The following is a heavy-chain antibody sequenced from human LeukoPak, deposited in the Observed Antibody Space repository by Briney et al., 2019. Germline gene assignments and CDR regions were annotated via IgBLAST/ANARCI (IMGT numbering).Heavy chain of an antibody. Sequence: ASVKVSCKASKDTFTGYYMHWVRQAPGQGLEWMGWINPNSGGTNYAQRFQGRVTMTRDTSISTAYMELSSLRSDDTAVFYCAREAAYDGSAWRHSEYWGQGTLVTVSS. D-gene: IGHD6-19*01. CDR1: KDTFTGYY. J-gene: IGHJ4*02. V-gene: IGHV1-2*02. CDR2: INPNSGGT. CDR3: AREAAYDGSAWRHSEY.